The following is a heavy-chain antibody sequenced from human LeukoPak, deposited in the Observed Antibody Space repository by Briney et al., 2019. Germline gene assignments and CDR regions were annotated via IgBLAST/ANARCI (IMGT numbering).Heavy chain of an antibody. J-gene: IGHJ3*02. CDR1: GLTFSSYW. D-gene: IGHD2-2*01. CDR3: ASPAPEGYCSSTSCPGAFDI. CDR2: INSDGSST. V-gene: IGHV3-74*01. Sequence: PGGSLRLSCAASGLTFSSYWMHWVRQAPGKGLVSVSRINSDGSSTSYADSVKGRFTISRDNAKNTLYLQMNSLRAEDTAVYYCASPAPEGYCSSTSCPGAFDIWGQGTMVTVSS.